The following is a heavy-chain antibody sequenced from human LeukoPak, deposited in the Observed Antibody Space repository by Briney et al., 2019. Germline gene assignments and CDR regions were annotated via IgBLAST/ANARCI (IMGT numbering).Heavy chain of an antibody. V-gene: IGHV4-59*01. CDR3: ARDRGVAMISKYYYGMDV. J-gene: IGHJ6*02. CDR2: ISYSGST. Sequence: SETLSLTCTVSGGSISSYYWSWIRQPPGKGLEWIGYISYSGSTIYNPSLKSRVTISVDTSKNQFSPKLSSVTAADTAVYYCARDRGVAMISKYYYGMDVWGQGTTVTVSS. D-gene: IGHD5-12*01. CDR1: GGSISSYY.